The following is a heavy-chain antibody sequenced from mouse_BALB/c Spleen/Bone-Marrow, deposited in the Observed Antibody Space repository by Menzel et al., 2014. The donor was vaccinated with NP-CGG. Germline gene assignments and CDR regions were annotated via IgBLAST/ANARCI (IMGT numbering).Heavy chain of an antibody. D-gene: IGHD1-1*01. CDR1: GFSLTSYG. CDR3: ARDYGSSYYAMDY. CDR2: IWAGGST. V-gene: IGHV2-9*02. J-gene: IGHJ4*01. Sequence: VQGVESGPGLVAPSQSLSITCTVSGFSLTSYGVHWVRQPPGKGLEWLGVIWAGGSTKYNSALMSRLSISKDNSKSQVFLKMNSLQTDDTAMYYCARDYGSSYYAMDYWGQGTSVTVSS.